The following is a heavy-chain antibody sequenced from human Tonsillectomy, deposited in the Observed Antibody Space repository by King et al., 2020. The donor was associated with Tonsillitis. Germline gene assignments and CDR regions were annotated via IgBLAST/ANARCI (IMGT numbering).Heavy chain of an antibody. CDR1: GFTFRSHS. CDR3: AREGPTGEFDY. J-gene: IGHJ4*02. V-gene: IGHV3-21*01. CDR2: VASSSVYI. Sequence: VQLLESGGGLVKPGGSLRLSCAASGFTFRSHSMNWVRQAPGKGLEWGSSVASSSVYIYYANSVRGRFTISRDNATNSLYLQMTSLRAEDTAVYYCAREGPTGEFDYWGQGTLVTVSS. D-gene: IGHD1-1*01.